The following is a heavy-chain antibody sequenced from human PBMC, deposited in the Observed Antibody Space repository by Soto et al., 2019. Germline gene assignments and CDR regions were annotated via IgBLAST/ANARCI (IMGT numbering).Heavy chain of an antibody. CDR2: ISACSGNT. J-gene: IGHJ4*02. Sequence: ASLKVSCKASGYTFTSYGISWVRQAPGQGLEWMGWISACSGNTNYAQKFQERVTITTDTSTSTAYMELSSLRSEDTAVYYCAAEAHYDSSGYGSASWGQGTLVTVSS. CDR1: GYTFTSYG. V-gene: IGHV1-18*01. D-gene: IGHD3-22*01. CDR3: AAEAHYDSSGYGSAS.